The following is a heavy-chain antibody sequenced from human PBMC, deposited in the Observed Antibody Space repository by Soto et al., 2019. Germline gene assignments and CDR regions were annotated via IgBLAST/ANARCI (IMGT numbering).Heavy chain of an antibody. D-gene: IGHD2-15*01. CDR3: ARARSVGVLGYYYGMDV. V-gene: IGHV1-69*13. Sequence: SVKVSCKASGGTFSSYAISWVRQAPGQGLEWMGAIIPIFGTVNYAQKFQGRVTITADESTSTAYMELSSLRSEDTAVYYCARARSVGVLGYYYGMDVWGQGTTVTVSS. J-gene: IGHJ6*02. CDR2: IIPIFGTV. CDR1: GGTFSSYA.